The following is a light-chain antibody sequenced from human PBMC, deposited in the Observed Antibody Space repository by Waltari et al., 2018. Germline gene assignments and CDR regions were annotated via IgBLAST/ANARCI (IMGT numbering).Light chain of an antibody. CDR2: KVS. CDR3: MQSTHWPPWK. CDR1: QSLVHSDGNIY. Sequence: DVVMTPSPLPLPVPLGQPASLTCRSSQSLVHSDGNIYVHWFQQRPGKSPRLLIYKVSNRDSGVPDKFSGRGSGTDFTLKISRVEAEDVGVYYCMQSTHWPPWKFGQGTRVEIQ. J-gene: IGKJ1*01. V-gene: IGKV2-30*02.